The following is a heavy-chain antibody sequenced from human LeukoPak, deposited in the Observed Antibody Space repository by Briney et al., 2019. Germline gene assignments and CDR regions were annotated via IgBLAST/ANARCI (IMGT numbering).Heavy chain of an antibody. Sequence: SETLSLTCTVSGGSISSGDYYWSWIRQPPGKGLEWIGYIYYSGSTYYNPSLKSRVTISVDTSKNQFSLKLSSVTAADTAVYYCARGTQRTVTTPKPFVYWGQGTLVTVSS. V-gene: IGHV4-30-4*08. J-gene: IGHJ4*02. CDR1: GGSISSGDYY. CDR3: ARGTQRTVTTPKPFVY. D-gene: IGHD4-17*01. CDR2: IYYSGST.